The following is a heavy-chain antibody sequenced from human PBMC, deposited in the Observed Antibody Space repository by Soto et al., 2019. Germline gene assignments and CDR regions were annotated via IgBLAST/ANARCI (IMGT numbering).Heavy chain of an antibody. Sequence: ASVKVSCKASGYTFTSCYMHWVRQAPGQGLEWMGIINPSGGSTSYAQKFQGRVTMTRDTSTSTVYMELSSLRSEDTAVYYCAIGPFGELVYFTIGFDPWGQGTLVTVSS. D-gene: IGHD3-10*01. V-gene: IGHV1-46*03. CDR1: GYTFTSCY. CDR3: AIGPFGELVYFTIGFDP. CDR2: INPSGGST. J-gene: IGHJ5*02.